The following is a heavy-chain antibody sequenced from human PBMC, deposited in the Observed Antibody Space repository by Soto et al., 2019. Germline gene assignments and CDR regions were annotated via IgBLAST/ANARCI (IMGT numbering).Heavy chain of an antibody. CDR2: IRSKAYGGTT. D-gene: IGHD6-13*01. CDR3: TRGKLVGEQLFQFGIAAAGTYFDY. J-gene: IGHJ4*02. CDR1: GFTFGDYA. V-gene: IGHV3-49*03. Sequence: GGSLRLSCTASGFTFGDYAMSWFRQAPGKGLEWVGFIRSKAYGGTTEYAASVKGRFTISRDDSKSIAYLQMNSLKTEDTAVYYCTRGKLVGEQLFQFGIAAAGTYFDYWGQGTLVTVSS.